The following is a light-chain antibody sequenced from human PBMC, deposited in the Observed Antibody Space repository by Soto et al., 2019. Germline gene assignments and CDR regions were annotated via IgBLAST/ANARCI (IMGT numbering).Light chain of an antibody. CDR1: QSISTW. V-gene: IGKV1-5*01. Sequence: DIQMTQSPSTLSASVGDRVTITCRASQSISTWLAWYQQKPGKAPKLLIYDASNLGSGVPSRFSGSGSGTEFTLTITSLQPDDFAAYYCQQYSSYWTFGQGTKVDIK. J-gene: IGKJ1*01. CDR2: DAS. CDR3: QQYSSYWT.